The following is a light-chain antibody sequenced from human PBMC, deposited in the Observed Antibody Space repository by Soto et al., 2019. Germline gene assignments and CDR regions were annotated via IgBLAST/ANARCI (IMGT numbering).Light chain of an antibody. J-gene: IGKJ1*01. Sequence: EIVMTQSPATLSVSPGERVTLYCMAIQSIGSNLAWYQHKPGQAPRLLIYAASTRATGIPARFSGSGSGTEFTLTISSLQSDDLAFYSCQQYNSWPPWTFGPGTKVDIK. CDR3: QQYNSWPPWT. CDR2: AAS. CDR1: QSIGSN. V-gene: IGKV3-15*01.